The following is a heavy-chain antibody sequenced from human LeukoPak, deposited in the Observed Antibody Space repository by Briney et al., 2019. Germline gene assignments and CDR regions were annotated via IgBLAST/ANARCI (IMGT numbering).Heavy chain of an antibody. CDR1: GFTFSNYW. V-gene: IGHV3-74*01. J-gene: IGHJ3*02. D-gene: IGHD2-21*02. Sequence: PGGSRRLSGTASGFTFSNYWMDGVRHSPGKGLVWLSVINIEGRYTTYADSAKGRFTISRDNAKNTLYLQMNSLRTEDTAAYYCISRRLVVVTASDVFDIWGQGTMVTVSS. CDR2: INIEGRYT. CDR3: ISRRLVVVTASDVFDI.